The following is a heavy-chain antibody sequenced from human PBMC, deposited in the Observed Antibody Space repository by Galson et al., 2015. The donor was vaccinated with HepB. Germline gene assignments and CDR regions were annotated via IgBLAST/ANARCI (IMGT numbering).Heavy chain of an antibody. V-gene: IGHV3-23*01. D-gene: IGHD1-26*01. CDR2: VSGSGFRT. Sequence: SLRLSCAASGFTFTNYAMNWVRQAPGKGLEWVSDVSGSGFRTSYADSVKGRFTISRDNSENIVYLHMSILRADDTAVYYCAKHALYDDSSRGGSFDFWGQGTLVTVSS. CDR3: AKHALYDDSSRGGSFDF. J-gene: IGHJ4*02. CDR1: GFTFTNYA.